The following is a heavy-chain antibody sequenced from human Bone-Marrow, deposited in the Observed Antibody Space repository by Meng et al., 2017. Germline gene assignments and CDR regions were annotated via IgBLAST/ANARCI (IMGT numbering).Heavy chain of an antibody. D-gene: IGHD4-17*01. V-gene: IGHV5-51*01. CDR2: IYPGDSDT. CDR1: GYSFTSYW. Sequence: GESLKISCKGSGYSFTSYWIGWVRQMPGKGLEWMGIIYPGDSDTRYSPSFQGQVTILADKSISTAYLQWSSLKASDTAMYYCARHTDYGDYVFWLGTYYYYGMDVWGQGTTVTVSS. CDR3: ARHTDYGDYVFWLGTYYYYGMDV. J-gene: IGHJ6*02.